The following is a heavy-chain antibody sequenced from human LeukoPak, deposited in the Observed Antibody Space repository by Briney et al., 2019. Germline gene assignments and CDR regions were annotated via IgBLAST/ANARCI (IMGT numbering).Heavy chain of an antibody. CDR3: ARAGTVTNYDILTGTFDY. CDR1: GYTFTGYY. Sequence: ASVKVSCKASGYTFTGYYMHWVRQAPGQGLEWMGWINPNSGGTNYAQKFQGRVTVTRDTSISTAYMELSRLRSDDTAVYYCARAGTVTNYDILTGTFDYWGQGTLVTVSS. D-gene: IGHD3-9*01. V-gene: IGHV1-2*02. J-gene: IGHJ4*02. CDR2: INPNSGGT.